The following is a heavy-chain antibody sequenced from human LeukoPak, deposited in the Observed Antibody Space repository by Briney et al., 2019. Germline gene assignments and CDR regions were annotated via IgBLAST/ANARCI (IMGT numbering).Heavy chain of an antibody. CDR2: IYYSGST. D-gene: IGHD3-3*01. Sequence: SETLSLTCTVSGGSISSSSYYWGWIRQPPGKGLEWIGSIYYSGSTNYNPSLKSRVTISVDTSKNQFSLKLSSVTAADTAVYYCARGRTIFGVVIIGAYYFDYWGQGTLVTVSS. CDR3: ARGRTIFGVVIIGAYYFDY. J-gene: IGHJ4*02. CDR1: GGSISSSSYY. V-gene: IGHV4-39*07.